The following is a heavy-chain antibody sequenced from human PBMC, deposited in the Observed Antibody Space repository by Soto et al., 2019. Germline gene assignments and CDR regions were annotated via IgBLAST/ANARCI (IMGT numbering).Heavy chain of an antibody. D-gene: IGHD3-22*01. CDR1: GYSFTSYW. V-gene: IGHV5-51*01. CDR2: IYPGDSNT. Sequence: PGESLKISCKGSGYSFTSYWIGWVRQMPGKGLEWIGIIYPGDSNTRYTPSFQGEVTISPDKPISTAYLQWSSLKASDTAMYYCARRDSSGYISTFDIWGQGTMVTVSS. CDR3: ARRDSSGYISTFDI. J-gene: IGHJ3*02.